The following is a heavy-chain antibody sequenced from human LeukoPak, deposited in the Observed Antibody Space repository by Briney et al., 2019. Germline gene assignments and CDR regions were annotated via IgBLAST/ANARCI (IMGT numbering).Heavy chain of an antibody. V-gene: IGHV3-33*01. CDR3: ARAGFSDNDYRNYFDY. Sequence: GGSLRLSCAASGFTFSSYGMHWVRQAPGKGLEWVAVIWYDGSNKYYANSVKGRFTIPRDNSKNTLYLQMNGLRAEETAVYYCARAGFSDNDYRNYFDYWGQGTLVTVSS. J-gene: IGHJ4*02. CDR2: IWYDGSNK. D-gene: IGHD5-12*01. CDR1: GFTFSSYG.